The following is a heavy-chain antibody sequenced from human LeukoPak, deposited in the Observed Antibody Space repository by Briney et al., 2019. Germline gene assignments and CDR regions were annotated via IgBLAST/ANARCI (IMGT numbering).Heavy chain of an antibody. Sequence: ASVKVSCKTSGYTFTNNDIHWVRQAPGQALEWMGWMHPDTGDTGYAQKFQGRVTITADKSTSTAYMELSSLRSEDTAVYYCASLNARQQLLASYWGQGTLVPVSS. CDR1: GYTFTNND. J-gene: IGHJ4*02. CDR3: ASLNARQQLLASY. CDR2: MHPDTGDT. D-gene: IGHD6-13*01. V-gene: IGHV1-8*01.